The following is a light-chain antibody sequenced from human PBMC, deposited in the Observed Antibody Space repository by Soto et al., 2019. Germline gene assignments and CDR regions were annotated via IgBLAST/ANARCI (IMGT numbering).Light chain of an antibody. CDR2: VAS. Sequence: DIQVTQSPSSLSASIGERVTITCRASQSISTFLNWYQQKPGKAPNLLIYVASNLQTGVPSRFSGSGSGTDFSLTISSLQHEDVATYYCQQSYSAPYTFGQGTTLEIK. CDR1: QSISTF. V-gene: IGKV1-39*01. CDR3: QQSYSAPYT. J-gene: IGKJ2*01.